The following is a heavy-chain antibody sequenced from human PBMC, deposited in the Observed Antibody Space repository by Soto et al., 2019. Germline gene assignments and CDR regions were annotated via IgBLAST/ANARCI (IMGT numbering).Heavy chain of an antibody. CDR2: MNPNSGNT. J-gene: IGHJ6*03. CDR1: GYTFTSDD. CDR3: ARGPEQLLWFGELTEDYYYMDV. D-gene: IGHD3-10*01. Sequence: GASVKVSCKASGYTFTSDDINWVRQATGQGLEWMGWMNPNSGNTGYAQKFQGRVTMTRNTSISTAYMELSSLRSEDTAVYYCARGPEQLLWFGELTEDYYYMDVWGKGTTVTVSS. V-gene: IGHV1-8*01.